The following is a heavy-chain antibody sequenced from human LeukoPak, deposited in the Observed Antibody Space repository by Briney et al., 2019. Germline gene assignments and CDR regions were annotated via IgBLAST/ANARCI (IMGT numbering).Heavy chain of an antibody. CDR2: IYYSVST. Sequence: PSETLSLTCTVSVGSISSSSYYWGWIRQPPGKGLEWIGSIYYSVSTYYNPSLKSRVTISVVTSKNHFSLKLSSVTAADTAVYYCARHDYSNYANWFDPWGQGTLVTVSS. D-gene: IGHD4-11*01. CDR1: VGSISSSSYY. CDR3: ARHDYSNYANWFDP. J-gene: IGHJ5*02. V-gene: IGHV4-39*01.